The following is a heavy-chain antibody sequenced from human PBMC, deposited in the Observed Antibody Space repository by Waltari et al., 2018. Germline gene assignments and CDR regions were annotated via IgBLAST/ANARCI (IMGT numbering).Heavy chain of an antibody. Sequence: QVQLVQSGAEAKKPGSSVKVSCQSSGGTFATSAISWVRQAPGQGVEWMGGIIPMFNTSNYAQKFKDRVTITKDESTTTAFMELSGLRFDDTAIYYCARTLPPDNKSWHYYFGMDVWGQGTTVTVSS. J-gene: IGHJ6*02. CDR3: ARTLPPDNKSWHYYFGMDV. CDR1: GGTFATSA. CDR2: IIPMFNTS. V-gene: IGHV1-69*05. D-gene: IGHD1-1*01.